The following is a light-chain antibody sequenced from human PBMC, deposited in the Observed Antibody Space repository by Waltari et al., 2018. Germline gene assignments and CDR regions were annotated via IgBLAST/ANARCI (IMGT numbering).Light chain of an antibody. V-gene: IGKV1-39*01. Sequence: DIQMAQSPSSLSASVGDRVSLTCRPTQSISRYLHWYQQKPGKAPKLLIYAASTLQTGVPSRFSGSGSGTEFTLTISPLQPEDFATYYCQQSYNTPWTFGQGTRV. CDR1: QSISRY. CDR3: QQSYNTPWT. CDR2: AAS. J-gene: IGKJ1*01.